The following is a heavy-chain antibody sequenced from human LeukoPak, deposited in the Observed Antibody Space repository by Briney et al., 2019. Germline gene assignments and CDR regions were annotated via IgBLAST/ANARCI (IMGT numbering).Heavy chain of an antibody. CDR2: IHYSGST. Sequence: SETLSLTCTVSGGTISSYYGNWIRQPPGKGLEWIGYIHYSGSTKYNPSLKSRVTISVDTSKNQFSLKLSSVTAADTAVYYCARWYSSGWACAYWGQGTLVTVSS. V-gene: IGHV4-59*08. D-gene: IGHD6-19*01. CDR3: ARWYSSGWACAY. CDR1: GGTISSYY. J-gene: IGHJ4*02.